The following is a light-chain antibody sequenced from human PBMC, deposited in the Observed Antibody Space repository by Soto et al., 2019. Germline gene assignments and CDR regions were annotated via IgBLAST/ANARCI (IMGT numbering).Light chain of an antibody. CDR1: QSVSSY. CDR3: QQRALT. CDR2: DAS. J-gene: IGKJ4*01. Sequence: EIVLTQSPATLSLSPGERATLSCRASQSVSSYLAWYQQKPGQAPRLLIYDASNRATGIPARFSGSGSGTDFTLTISSLEPEDFAVYYCQQRALTVGGGTKVDSK. V-gene: IGKV3-11*01.